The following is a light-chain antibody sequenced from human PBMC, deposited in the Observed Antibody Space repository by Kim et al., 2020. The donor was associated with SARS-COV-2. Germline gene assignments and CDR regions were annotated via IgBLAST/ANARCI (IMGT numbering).Light chain of an antibody. CDR1: SLRSCY. Sequence: SSELTQDPVVSVALGQTVRITCQGDSLRSCYASWYQQKPGQAPVLVIYAKNNRPSGIPDRFSGSNSGNTASLTITRAQAEDEADYYCYSRHSSGYYWMFGGGTQLTVL. V-gene: IGLV3-19*01. J-gene: IGLJ3*02. CDR3: YSRHSSGYYWM. CDR2: AKN.